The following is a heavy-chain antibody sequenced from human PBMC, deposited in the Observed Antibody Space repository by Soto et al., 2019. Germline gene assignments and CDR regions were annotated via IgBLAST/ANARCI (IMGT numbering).Heavy chain of an antibody. D-gene: IGHD2-2*01. CDR2: IYWDDDK. CDR1: GFSLSTSGVG. J-gene: IGHJ4*02. CDR3: AHSGTYQLLIYFDY. Sequence: SGPTLVKPTQTLTLTCTFSGFSLSTSGVGVGWIRQPPGKALEWLALIYWDDDKRYSPSLKSRLTITKDTSKTQVVLTMTNMDPVDTATYYCAHSGTYQLLIYFDYWGQGTLVTVSS. V-gene: IGHV2-5*02.